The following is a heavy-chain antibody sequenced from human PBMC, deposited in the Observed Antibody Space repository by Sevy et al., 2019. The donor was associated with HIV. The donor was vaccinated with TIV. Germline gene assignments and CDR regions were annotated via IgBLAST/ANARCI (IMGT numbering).Heavy chain of an antibody. CDR2: VNHSGST. J-gene: IGHJ2*01. V-gene: IGHV4-34*01. D-gene: IGHD3-3*01. CDR1: GGSFSGYS. CDR3: ARGGDGVVPSPIIGLGPWTKYWYFDF. Sequence: SETLSLTCAVSGGSFSGYSWDWIRQPPGKGLEWIGEVNHSGSTNYNPSLKSRVTISVDTSKNQFSLKLNFVTAADTAVYYCARGGDGVVPSPIIGLGPWTKYWYFDFWGRGTLVTVSS.